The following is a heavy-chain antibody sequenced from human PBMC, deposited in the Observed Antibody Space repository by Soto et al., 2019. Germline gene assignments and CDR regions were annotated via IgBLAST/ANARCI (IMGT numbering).Heavy chain of an antibody. V-gene: IGHV4-61*01. CDR3: ARDRADGDTDY. CDR1: GGSVSSGSYY. CDR2: IYYSGST. D-gene: IGHD4-17*01. J-gene: IGHJ4*02. Sequence: SETLSLTCTVSGGSVSSGSYYWNWIRQPPGKGLEWIGYIYYSGSTNYNPSLKSRVTISVDRSKNQFSLKLSSVTAADTAVYYCARDRADGDTDYWGQGTLVTVSS.